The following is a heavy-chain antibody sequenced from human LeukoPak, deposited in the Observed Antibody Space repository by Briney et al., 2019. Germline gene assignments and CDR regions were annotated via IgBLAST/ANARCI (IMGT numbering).Heavy chain of an antibody. J-gene: IGHJ4*02. Sequence: PGGSLRLSCAASGFTFSNAWMSWVRQAPGKGLEWVGRIKSKTDGGTTDYAAPVKGRFTISRDDSKSTLYLQMNSLKTEDTAVYYCTTEWELLQYFDYWGQGTLVTVSS. CDR2: IKSKTDGGTT. CDR3: TTEWELLQYFDY. CDR1: GFTFSNAW. V-gene: IGHV3-15*01. D-gene: IGHD1-26*01.